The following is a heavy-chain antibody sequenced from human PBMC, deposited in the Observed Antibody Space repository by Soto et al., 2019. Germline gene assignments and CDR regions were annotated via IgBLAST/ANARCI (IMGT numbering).Heavy chain of an antibody. CDR1: GYTFTSCG. CDR3: AKGGIQSGYSYYYAMDV. D-gene: IGHD4-4*01. V-gene: IGHV1-18*01. Sequence: ASVKVSCKASGYTFTSCGISWVRQAPGQGLEWMGWISAYNGNTNYAQKLQGRVTMTTDTSTSTAYMELRSLRSDDTAVYYCAKGGIQSGYSYYYAMDVWGQGTTVTV. CDR2: ISAYNGNT. J-gene: IGHJ6*01.